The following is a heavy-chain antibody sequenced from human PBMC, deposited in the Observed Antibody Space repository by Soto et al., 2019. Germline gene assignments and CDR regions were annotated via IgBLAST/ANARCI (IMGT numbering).Heavy chain of an antibody. J-gene: IGHJ4*02. V-gene: IGHV1-18*01. CDR3: AKSPRGEMATD. CDR1: GYTFINYH. Sequence: QVQLVQSGGEVKKPGASVTVSCKASGYTFINYHITWVRQAPGQGLEWMAWINTYNGMTDYAQRFQGRVTMTSDTSTSPAYMELRNLGSADTAVYFCAKSPRGEMATDWGQGTLVTVSS. D-gene: IGHD5-12*01. CDR2: INTYNGMT.